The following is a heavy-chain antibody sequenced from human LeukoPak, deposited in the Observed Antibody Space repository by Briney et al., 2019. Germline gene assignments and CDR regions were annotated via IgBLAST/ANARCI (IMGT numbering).Heavy chain of an antibody. Sequence: ASVKVSCKASGYTFSSHDIYWVCQAPGQGLEWMGWMNLNSGDTYYAQNFQGRFSITSDTSKSTTYMDLASLAPEDTAVYYCARVPVPAPRRGLYFDYWGQGTLITVSS. CDR1: GYTFSSHD. V-gene: IGHV1-8*01. D-gene: IGHD2-2*01. CDR2: MNLNSGDT. CDR3: ARVPVPAPRRGLYFDY. J-gene: IGHJ4*02.